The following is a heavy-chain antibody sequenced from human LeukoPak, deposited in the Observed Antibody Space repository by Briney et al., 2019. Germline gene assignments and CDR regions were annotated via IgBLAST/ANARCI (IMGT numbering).Heavy chain of an antibody. CDR3: ARDSQYSGYALPGGY. Sequence: GASVKVSCKASGYTFTGYYMHWVRQAPGQGLEWMGWINPNSGGANYAQKFQGRVTTTRDTSISTAYMELSRLRSDDTAVYYCARDSQYSGYALPGGYWGQGTLVTVSS. J-gene: IGHJ4*02. CDR1: GYTFTGYY. V-gene: IGHV1-2*02. D-gene: IGHD5-12*01. CDR2: INPNSGGA.